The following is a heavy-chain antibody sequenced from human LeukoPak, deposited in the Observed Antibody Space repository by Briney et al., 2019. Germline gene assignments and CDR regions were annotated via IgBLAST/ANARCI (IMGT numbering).Heavy chain of an antibody. V-gene: IGHV4-34*01. D-gene: IGHD3-3*02. CDR2: IYHSGST. CDR3: ARGISYFDY. J-gene: IGHJ4*02. Sequence: SETLSLTCAVYGGSFSGYYWSWIRQPPGKGLEWIGYIYHSGSTYYNPSLKSRVTISVDRSKNQFSLKLSSVTAADTAVYYCARGISYFDYWGQRTLVTVSS. CDR1: GGSFSGYY.